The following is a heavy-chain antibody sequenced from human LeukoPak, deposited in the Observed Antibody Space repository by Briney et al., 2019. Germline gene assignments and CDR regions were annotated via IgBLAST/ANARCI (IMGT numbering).Heavy chain of an antibody. CDR2: INHSGST. J-gene: IGHJ4*02. D-gene: IGHD1-1*01. CDR1: GGSFSGYY. CDR3: ARVLEPVDY. V-gene: IGHV4-34*01. Sequence: PSETLSLTCAVYGGSFSGYYWCWIRQPPANGLEWIGEINHSGSTNYNPSLKSRDTISVHTSKNQFSLKLSYVTAADTAVYNCARVLEPVDYWGQGTLVTVSS.